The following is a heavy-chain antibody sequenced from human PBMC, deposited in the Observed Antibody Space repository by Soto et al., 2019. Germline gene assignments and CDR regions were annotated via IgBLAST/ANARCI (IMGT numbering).Heavy chain of an antibody. D-gene: IGHD2-2*01. CDR2: IRSKANSYAT. Sequence: GGSLRLSCAASGFTFSGSAMHWVRQASGKGLEWVGRIRSKANSYATAYAASVKGRFTISRDDSKNTAYLQMNSMKTEDTAVYYCTRPPAGDKGYWGQGTLVTVSS. J-gene: IGHJ4*02. CDR3: TRPPAGDKGY. CDR1: GFTFSGSA. V-gene: IGHV3-73*01.